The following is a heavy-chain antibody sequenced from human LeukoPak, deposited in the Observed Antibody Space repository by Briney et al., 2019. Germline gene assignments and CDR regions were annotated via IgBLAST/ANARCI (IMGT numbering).Heavy chain of an antibody. CDR1: GGTFSSYA. J-gene: IGHJ4*02. CDR2: IIPIFGTA. CDR3: ARGGELLWFGIDY. Sequence: SLKVSCKASGGTFSSYAISWVRQAPGQGLEWMGGIIPIFGTANYAQKLQGRVTITADESTSTAYMELSSLRSEDTAVYYCARGGELLWFGIDYWGQGTLVTVSS. D-gene: IGHD3-10*01. V-gene: IGHV1-69*13.